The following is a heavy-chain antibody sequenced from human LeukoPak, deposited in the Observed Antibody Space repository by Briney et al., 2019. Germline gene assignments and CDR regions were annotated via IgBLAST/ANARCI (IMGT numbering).Heavy chain of an antibody. CDR2: IWKDGSKA. D-gene: IGHD1/OR15-1a*01. J-gene: IGHJ1*01. CDR1: GFTFSSYG. Sequence: QPGGSLRLSCAASGFTFSSYGMHWVRQAPGEGLEWVAVIWKDGSKAFYGDAVRGRFTLARDNSKSTVFLEMNSLRAGDTAVYYCGRGNKSFDRWGQGTLVIVS. CDR3: GRGNKSFDR. V-gene: IGHV3-33*01.